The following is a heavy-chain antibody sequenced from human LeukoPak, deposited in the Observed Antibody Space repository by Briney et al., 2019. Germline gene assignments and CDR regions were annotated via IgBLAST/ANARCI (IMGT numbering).Heavy chain of an antibody. D-gene: IGHD5/OR15-5a*01. CDR2: IWYDGSNK. CDR3: ARDDLLRFYYGMDV. CDR1: GFTFSSYG. J-gene: IGHJ6*02. V-gene: IGHV3-33*01. Sequence: GGSLRLSCAASGFTFSSYGMHWVRQAPGKGLEWVAVIWYDGSNKYYADSVKGRFTISRDNSKNTLYLQMNSLRAEDTAVYYCARDDLLRFYYGMDVWGQGTRSPSP.